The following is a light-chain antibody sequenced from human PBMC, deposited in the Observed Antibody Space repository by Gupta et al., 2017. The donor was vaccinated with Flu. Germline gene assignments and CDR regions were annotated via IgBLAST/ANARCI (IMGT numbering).Light chain of an antibody. V-gene: IGLV1-40*01. J-gene: IGLJ2*01. CDR1: SSNVGATYD. CDR2: GNS. CDR3: QSYDNTFREV. Sequence: QSVLTQPTSVSGAPGQRVTISCPESSSNVGATYDVHWYQQLPGAAPRLLIYGNSHRPSGVPDRFSGSKSGTSASLTITALQAEDEADYYCQSYDNTFREVFGGGTKVTVL.